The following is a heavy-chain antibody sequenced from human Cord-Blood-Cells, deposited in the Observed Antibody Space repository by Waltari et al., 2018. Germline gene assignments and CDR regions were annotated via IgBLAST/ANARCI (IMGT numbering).Heavy chain of an antibody. D-gene: IGHD3-22*01. CDR3: ARDPEDYYYDSSGYYDY. Sequence: QVQLVQSGAEVKKPGSSVKVSCKASGGTFSSYAISWVRQAPGQGLEWMGGIIPIFGTANYAQKFQGRVTITADESTSTAYMELSSLRSEETAVYYCARDPEDYYYDSSGYYDYWGQGTLVTVSS. J-gene: IGHJ4*02. V-gene: IGHV1-69*01. CDR2: IIPIFGTA. CDR1: GGTFSSYA.